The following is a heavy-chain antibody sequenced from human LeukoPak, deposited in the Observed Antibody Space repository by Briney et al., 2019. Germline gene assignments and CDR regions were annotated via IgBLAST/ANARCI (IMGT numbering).Heavy chain of an antibody. CDR2: VKQDGSDK. V-gene: IGHV3-7*01. D-gene: IGHD6-19*01. CDR1: GFTFSSYA. J-gene: IGHJ4*02. Sequence: PGGSLRLSCGASGFTFSSYAMSWVRQAPGKGLEWVANVKQDGSDKYYVDSVKGRFTISRDNPKNSLYLQMNSLRAEDTAVYYCALPRGASGWDPFDYWGQGTLVTVSS. CDR3: ALPRGASGWDPFDY.